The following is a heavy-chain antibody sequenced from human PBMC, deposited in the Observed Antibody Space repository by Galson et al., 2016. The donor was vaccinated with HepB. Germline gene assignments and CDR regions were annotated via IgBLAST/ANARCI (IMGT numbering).Heavy chain of an antibody. V-gene: IGHV3-48*02. J-gene: IGHJ2*01. CDR3: ARNPDSSTWYMSWYFDL. Sequence: SLRLSCAASGFNFNNYTINWVRQAPGKGLEWISYISSGSSIIYYADSVRGRFTISRDRAKNSVYLQMNSLRDEDTAVYYCARNPDSSTWYMSWYFDLWGRGTLVTVSS. D-gene: IGHD6-13*01. CDR2: ISSGSSII. CDR1: GFNFNNYT.